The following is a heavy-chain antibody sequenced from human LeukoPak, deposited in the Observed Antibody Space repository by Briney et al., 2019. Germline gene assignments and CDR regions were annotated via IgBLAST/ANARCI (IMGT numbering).Heavy chain of an antibody. J-gene: IGHJ2*01. Sequence: GGSLRLSCADSGFTFSSYWMHWVRQAPGKGLVWVSLISGDGSTTIYADSVKGRSTISRDNAKNTLFLQMNSLRAEDTAVYYCAKRSKGGDSTGYYYYFDLWGRGTLVTVSS. CDR2: ISGDGSTT. D-gene: IGHD3-22*01. CDR3: AKRSKGGDSTGYYYYFDL. CDR1: GFTFSSYW. V-gene: IGHV3-74*01.